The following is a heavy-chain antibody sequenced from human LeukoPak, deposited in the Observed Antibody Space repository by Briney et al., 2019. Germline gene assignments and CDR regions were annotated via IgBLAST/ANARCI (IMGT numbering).Heavy chain of an antibody. D-gene: IGHD1-26*01. V-gene: IGHV3-23*01. Sequence: GGSLRLSCAASGFTFSSYAMSWVRQAPGKGLEWVSAISGSGGSTYYADSVKGRFTISRDNSNNTLYLQMNSLRAEDTAVYYCAKDLGGSGYYYGMDVWGQGTTVTVSS. CDR2: ISGSGGST. J-gene: IGHJ6*02. CDR1: GFTFSSYA. CDR3: AKDLGGSGYYYGMDV.